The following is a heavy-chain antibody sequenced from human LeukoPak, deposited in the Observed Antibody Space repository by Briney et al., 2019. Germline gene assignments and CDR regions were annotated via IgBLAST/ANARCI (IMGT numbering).Heavy chain of an antibody. CDR1: GFTFSSYR. J-gene: IGHJ5*02. V-gene: IGHV3-21*01. CDR2: ISSSSSYI. Sequence: GGSLRLSCAASGFTFSSYRMNWVRQAPGKGLEWVSSISSSSSYIYYADSVKGRFTISRDNAKNSLYLQMNSLRAEDTAVYYCAREPPAYYYDSSGYLDPEASYPWGQGTLVTVSS. CDR3: AREPPAYYYDSSGYLDPEASYP. D-gene: IGHD3-22*01.